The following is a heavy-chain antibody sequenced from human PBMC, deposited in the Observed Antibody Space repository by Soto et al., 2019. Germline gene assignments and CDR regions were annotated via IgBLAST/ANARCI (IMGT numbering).Heavy chain of an antibody. Sequence: VASVKVSCKASGYTFTSYGISWVRQAPGQGLEWMGWISAYNGNTNYAQKLQGRVTMTTDTSTCTAYMELRSLRSDDTAVYYCARGSSRVAYCGGDCYSDAFDIWGQGTMVTVSS. CDR1: GYTFTSYG. CDR2: ISAYNGNT. CDR3: ARGSSRVAYCGGDCYSDAFDI. V-gene: IGHV1-18*01. J-gene: IGHJ3*02. D-gene: IGHD2-21*02.